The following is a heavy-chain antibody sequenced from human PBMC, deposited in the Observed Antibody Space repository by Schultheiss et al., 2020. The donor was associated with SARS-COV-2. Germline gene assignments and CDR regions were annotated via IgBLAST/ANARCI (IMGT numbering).Heavy chain of an antibody. CDR2: ISYDGSNK. V-gene: IGHV3-30*04. D-gene: IGHD3-22*01. J-gene: IGHJ4*02. CDR1: GFTFSSYA. Sequence: GESLKISCAASGFTFSSYAMHWVRQAPGKGLEWVAVISYDGSNKYYADSVKGRFTISRDNSKNTLYLQMNSLRAEDTAVYYCARDQADYYDSSGYAGYWGQGTLVTVSS. CDR3: ARDQADYYDSSGYAGY.